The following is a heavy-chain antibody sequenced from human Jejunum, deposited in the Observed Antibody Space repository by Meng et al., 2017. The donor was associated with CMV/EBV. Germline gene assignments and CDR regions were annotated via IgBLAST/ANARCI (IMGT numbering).Heavy chain of an antibody. D-gene: IGHD7-27*01. CDR1: GGSISSGGFS. V-gene: IGHV4-39*07. J-gene: IGHJ5*02. CDR3: ARGCPLTGTWWFDP. CDR2: IKDSGGT. Sequence: SGGSISSGGFSWGWIRQPPGKGLEWIGNIKDSGGTSYNPSLRSRVTVSADTSKNQFSLSLSSVTVADTAIYYCARGCPLTGTWWFDPWGPGTLVTVSS.